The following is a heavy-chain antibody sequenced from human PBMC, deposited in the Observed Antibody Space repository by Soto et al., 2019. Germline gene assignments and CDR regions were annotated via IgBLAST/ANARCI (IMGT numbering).Heavy chain of an antibody. CDR3: ARARTWEPGDFDY. V-gene: IGHV3-33*01. J-gene: IGHJ4*02. CDR1: GFTFSSYG. Sequence: GGSLRLSCAASGFTFSSYGMHWVRQAPGKGLDWVAVLWYDGCNKYYADSVKGRFTISRDNSKNTLYLQMNSLRAEDTAVYYCARARTWEPGDFDYWGQGTLVTVSS. CDR2: LWYDGCNK. D-gene: IGHD1-26*01.